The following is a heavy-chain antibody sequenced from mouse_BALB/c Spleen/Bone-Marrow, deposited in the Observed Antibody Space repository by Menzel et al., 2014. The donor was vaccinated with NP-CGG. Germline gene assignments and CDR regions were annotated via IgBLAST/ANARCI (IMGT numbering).Heavy chain of an antibody. V-gene: IGHV7-3*02. CDR3: ARDKGRVFSDY. CDR2: IRNKANGYTT. Sequence: EVQRVESGGGLVQPGGSLRLSCATSGFTFTDYYMNWVRQPPGKALEWLGFIRNKANGYTTEYSASVKSRFTISRDNSQNILYLQMNTLRADDSATYYCARDKGRVFSDYWGQGTTLTVSS. CDR1: GFTFTDYY. J-gene: IGHJ2*01.